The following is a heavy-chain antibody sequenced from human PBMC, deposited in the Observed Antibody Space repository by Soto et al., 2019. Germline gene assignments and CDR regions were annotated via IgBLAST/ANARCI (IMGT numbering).Heavy chain of an antibody. CDR3: AKILAGFWSGLRSDYYMDV. V-gene: IGHV3-30*18. J-gene: IGHJ6*03. D-gene: IGHD3-3*01. Sequence: GGSLRLSCAASGFTFSSYGMHWVRQAPGKGLEWVAVISYDGSNKYYADSVKGRFTISRDNSKNTLYLQMNSLRAEDTAVYYCAKILAGFWSGLRSDYYMDVWGKGTTVTVSS. CDR2: ISYDGSNK. CDR1: GFTFSSYG.